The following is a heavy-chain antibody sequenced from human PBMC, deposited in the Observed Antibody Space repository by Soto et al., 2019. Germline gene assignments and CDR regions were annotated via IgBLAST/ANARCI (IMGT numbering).Heavy chain of an antibody. Sequence: VASVKVSCKASGGTFSSYAISWVRQAPGQGLEWMGGIIPIFGTANYAQKFQGRVTITADESTSTAYMELSSLRSEDTAVYYCAEYYYDSSGYPGAFDIWGQGTMVTVSS. D-gene: IGHD3-22*01. CDR2: IIPIFGTA. J-gene: IGHJ3*02. V-gene: IGHV1-69*13. CDR3: AEYYYDSSGYPGAFDI. CDR1: GGTFSSYA.